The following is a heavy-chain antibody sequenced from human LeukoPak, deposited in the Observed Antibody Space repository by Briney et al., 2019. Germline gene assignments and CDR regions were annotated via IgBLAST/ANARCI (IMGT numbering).Heavy chain of an antibody. CDR3: TGDYTLSSYRFDY. J-gene: IGHJ4*02. CDR2: IYYSGST. CDR1: GGSISSYY. D-gene: IGHD3-9*01. Sequence: SETLSLTCTVSGGSISSYYWSWIRQPPGKGLGWIGYIYYSGSTNYNPSLKSRVTISVDTSKNQFSLKLKSMTAADTAVYYCTGDYTLSSYRFDYWGQGTLVTVSS. V-gene: IGHV4-59*12.